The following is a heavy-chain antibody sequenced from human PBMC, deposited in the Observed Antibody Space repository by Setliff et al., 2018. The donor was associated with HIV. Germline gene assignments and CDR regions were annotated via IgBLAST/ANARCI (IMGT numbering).Heavy chain of an antibody. J-gene: IGHJ1*01. V-gene: IGHV4-4*09. CDR1: GDSISGSY. D-gene: IGHD6-13*01. CDR2: IYASGSA. Sequence: PSETLSLTCTVSGDSISGSYWCWIRQPPGKGLEWIGYIYASGSANHNPSLKSRVPISVDTSKNQLSLKLSSVTATDTAVYYCARLDLTTAGQIGYFHHWGQGTQVTAPQ. CDR3: ARLDLTTAGQIGYFHH.